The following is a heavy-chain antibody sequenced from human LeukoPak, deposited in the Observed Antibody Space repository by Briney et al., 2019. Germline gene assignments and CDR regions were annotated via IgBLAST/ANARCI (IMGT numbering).Heavy chain of an antibody. CDR1: GGSIISGGYY. CDR3: ARGPPPRSYDFWSGYPPESYAFDI. CDR2: IYYSGST. J-gene: IGHJ3*02. Sequence: SETLSLTCTVSGGSIISGGYYWSWIRQHPGKGLEWIGYIYYSGSTYYNPSLKSRVTISVDTSKNQFSLKLSSVTAADTAVYYCARGPPPRSYDFWSGYPPESYAFDIWGQGTMVTVSS. V-gene: IGHV4-31*03. D-gene: IGHD3-3*01.